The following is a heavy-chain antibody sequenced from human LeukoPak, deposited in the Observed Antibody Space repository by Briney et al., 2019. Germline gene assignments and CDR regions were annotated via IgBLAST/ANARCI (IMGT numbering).Heavy chain of an antibody. CDR1: GYTFTGYY. CDR2: ININSGGT. J-gene: IGHJ5*02. V-gene: IGHV1-2*02. Sequence: ASVTLSCNASGYTFTGYYMHWVWLAHGPGIELMGLININSGGTNDAQKFQGRVTMTRDTSISTAYMELSRLRSDDTAVYYCARERGKNIVVVPAAPYFGPWGQGTLVTVSS. D-gene: IGHD2-2*01. CDR3: ARERGKNIVVVPAAPYFGP.